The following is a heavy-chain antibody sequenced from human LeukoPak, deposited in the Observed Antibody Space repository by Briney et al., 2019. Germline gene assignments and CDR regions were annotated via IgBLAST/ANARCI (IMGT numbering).Heavy chain of an antibody. CDR3: ARVTSGGYYYYYMDV. Sequence: PSETLSLTCTVSGGSISSSSYYWGWIRQPPGKGLEWIGYIYYSGSTNYNPSLKSRVTISVDTSKNQFSLKLSSVTAADTAVYYCARVTSGGYYYYYMDVWGKGTTVTVSS. V-gene: IGHV4-61*05. CDR2: IYYSGST. D-gene: IGHD3-16*01. J-gene: IGHJ6*03. CDR1: GGSISSSSYY.